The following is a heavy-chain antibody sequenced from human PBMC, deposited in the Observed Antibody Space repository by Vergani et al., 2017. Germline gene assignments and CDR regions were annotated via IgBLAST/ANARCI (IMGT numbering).Heavy chain of an antibody. CDR2: IYYSGST. D-gene: IGHD4-17*01. V-gene: IGHV4-61*05. J-gene: IGHJ4*02. CDR3: ARYGDYVYYFDY. CDR1: GGSISSSSYY. Sequence: QLQLQESGPGLVKPSETLSLTCTVSGGSISSSSYYWGWIRQPPGKGLEWIGYIYYSGSTNYNPSLKSRVTISVDTSKNQFSLKLSSVTAADTAVYYCARYGDYVYYFDYWGQGTLVTVSS.